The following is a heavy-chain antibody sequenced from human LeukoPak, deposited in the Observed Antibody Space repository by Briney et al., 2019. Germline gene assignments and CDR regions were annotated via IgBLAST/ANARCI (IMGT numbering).Heavy chain of an antibody. J-gene: IGHJ4*02. V-gene: IGHV3-21*01. CDR3: ARSTRGSGYPHDY. CDR1: GFTFSSYS. CDR2: ISSSSSHI. Sequence: GGSLRLACAASGFTFSSYSMNWVRQAPEKGLEWVSSISSSSSHIYYADSVKGRFTISRDNAKNSLYLQMNSLRAEDTAVYYCARSTRGSGYPHDYWGQGTLVTVSS. D-gene: IGHD3-22*01.